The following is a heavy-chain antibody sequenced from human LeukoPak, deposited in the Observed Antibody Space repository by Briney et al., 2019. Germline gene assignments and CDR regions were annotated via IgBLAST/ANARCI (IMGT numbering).Heavy chain of an antibody. CDR3: ARASKYYYDSSGYPLDY. Sequence: GGSLRLSCAASRFTFSSCSMIWVRQAPGKGLEWVSSISSSSSSIYYADSVKGRFTISRDNAKNSLYLQTNSLRAEDTAVYYCARASKYYYDSSGYPLDYWGQGTLVTVSS. V-gene: IGHV3-21*01. D-gene: IGHD3-22*01. CDR2: ISSSSSSI. J-gene: IGHJ4*02. CDR1: RFTFSSCS.